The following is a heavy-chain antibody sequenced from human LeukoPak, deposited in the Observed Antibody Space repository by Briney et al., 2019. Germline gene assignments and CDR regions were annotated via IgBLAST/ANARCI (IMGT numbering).Heavy chain of an antibody. CDR2: IYSGGST. D-gene: IGHD5-18*01. CDR3: ARGSTALSLDY. CDR1: GFTVSSNY. J-gene: IGHJ4*02. Sequence: GGSLRPSCAASGFTVSSNYMSWVRQALGKGLEWVSVIYSGGSTYYADSVKGRFTISRDNSKNTLYLQMNSLRAEDTAVYYCARGSTALSLDYWGQGTLVTVSS. V-gene: IGHV3-53*01.